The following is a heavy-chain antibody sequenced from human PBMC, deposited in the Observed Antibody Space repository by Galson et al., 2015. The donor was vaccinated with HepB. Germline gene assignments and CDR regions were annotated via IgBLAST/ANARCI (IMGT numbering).Heavy chain of an antibody. D-gene: IGHD6-19*01. CDR3: ARGELVPAAMQSGIAVAGTPYFDY. V-gene: IGHV4-34*01. J-gene: IGHJ4*02. CDR2: INHSGST. CDR1: GGSFSGYY. Sequence: TLSLTCAVYGGSFSGYYWSWIRQPPGKGLEWIGEINHSGSTNYNPSLKSRVTISVDTSKNQFSLKLSSVTAADTAVYYCARGELVPAAMQSGIAVAGTPYFDYWGQGTLVTVSS.